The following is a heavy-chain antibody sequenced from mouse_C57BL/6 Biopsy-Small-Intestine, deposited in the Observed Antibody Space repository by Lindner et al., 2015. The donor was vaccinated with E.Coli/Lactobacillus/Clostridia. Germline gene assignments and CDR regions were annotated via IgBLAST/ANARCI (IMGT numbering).Heavy chain of an antibody. Sequence: VQLQESGPELVKPGASVRTSCKASGYTFTSYVMHWVKQKPGQGLECIGYINPYNDGTKYNENFKGEATLTSDRSSSTAYMELSSLTSEDSAVYYCAREGWSPFAYWGQGTLVTVSA. J-gene: IGHJ3*01. V-gene: IGHV1-14*01. CDR2: INPYNDGT. CDR1: GYTFTSYV. CDR3: AREGWSPFAY. D-gene: IGHD3-3*01.